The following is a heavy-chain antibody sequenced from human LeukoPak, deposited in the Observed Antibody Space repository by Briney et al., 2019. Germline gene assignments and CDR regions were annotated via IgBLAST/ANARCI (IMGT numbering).Heavy chain of an antibody. D-gene: IGHD6-6*01. CDR3: ARSRPGGPYSSSSFPRSDLNYYYYYGMDV. CDR1: GGTFSRYA. CDR2: IIPIFGTA. V-gene: IGHV1-69*13. J-gene: IGHJ6*02. Sequence: GASVKVSRKASGGTFSRYAISWVRQAPGQGLEWMGGIIPIFGTANHAQKFQGRVTITADESTSTAYMELSSLRSEDTAVYYCARSRPGGPYSSSSFPRSDLNYYYYYGMDVWGQGTTVTVSS.